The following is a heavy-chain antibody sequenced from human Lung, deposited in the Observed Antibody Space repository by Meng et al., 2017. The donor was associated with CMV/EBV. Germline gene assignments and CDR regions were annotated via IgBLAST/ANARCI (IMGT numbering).Heavy chain of an antibody. CDR2: TYYRSKWYN. J-gene: IGHJ5*02. D-gene: IGHD3-22*01. Sequence: SQTXSLTCAISGDNVSSNSAAWNWIRQSPSRGLEWLGRTYYRSKWYNDSAPSVKSRITFNPDTSKNQLSLHLTSVTPEDTAVYYCARDLNYYDSSGNYYVGWLDPWGQGTLVTVSS. CDR1: GDNVSSNSAA. CDR3: ARDLNYYDSSGNYYVGWLDP. V-gene: IGHV6-1*01.